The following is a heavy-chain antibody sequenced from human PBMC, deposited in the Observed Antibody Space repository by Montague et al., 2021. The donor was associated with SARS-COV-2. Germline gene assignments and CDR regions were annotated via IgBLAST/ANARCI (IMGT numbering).Heavy chain of an antibody. Sequence: SLRLSCAASGFTFSSYAMHWVRRAPGKGLEWVALISYDGSNKYYADSVKGRSTISRDNFKNTLYLQMNSLRAEDTAVYYCARDSGSSFDPWGQGTLVTVSS. CDR2: ISYDGSNK. J-gene: IGHJ5*02. CDR1: GFTFSSYA. D-gene: IGHD1-26*01. CDR3: ARDSGSSFDP. V-gene: IGHV3-30*04.